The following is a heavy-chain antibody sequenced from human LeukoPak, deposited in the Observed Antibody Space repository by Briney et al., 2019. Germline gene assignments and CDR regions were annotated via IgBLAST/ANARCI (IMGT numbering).Heavy chain of an antibody. CDR2: IYYSGST. V-gene: IGHV4-31*03. CDR3: ARLASSGWSHCDY. D-gene: IGHD6-19*01. Sequence: PSETLSLTCTVSGGSISSGGYYWSWIRQHPGKGLEWIGYIYYSGSTYYNPSLKSRVTISVDTSKNQFSLKMNSVTAADTAVYYCARLASSGWSHCDYWGQGTLVTVSS. J-gene: IGHJ4*02. CDR1: GGSISSGGYY.